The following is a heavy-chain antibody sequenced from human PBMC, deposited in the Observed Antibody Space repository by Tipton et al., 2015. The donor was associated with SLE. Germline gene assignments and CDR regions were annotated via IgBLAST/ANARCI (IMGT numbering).Heavy chain of an antibody. Sequence: SLRLSCTASGFTFTSYGMHWVRHAPGKGLEWLAFIRYDGANKYYADTVKDRFSISRDHYKNTLYLQMNSLSAEDTAVYYCAKDLAYRGGLDYWGQGTLVTVSS. CDR3: AKDLAYRGGLDY. J-gene: IGHJ4*02. CDR2: IRYDGANK. CDR1: GFTFTSYG. V-gene: IGHV3-30*02. D-gene: IGHD2-21*01.